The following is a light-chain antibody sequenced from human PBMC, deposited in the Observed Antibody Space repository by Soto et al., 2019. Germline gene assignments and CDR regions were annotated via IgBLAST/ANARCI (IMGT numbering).Light chain of an antibody. CDR1: QSVSSY. Sequence: EIVLTQSPATLSLSPGERATLSCRASQSVSSYLAWYQQKPGQAPRLLIYDASNRATGIPAMFSGSGSGTDYTLTISSLEPEDFAVYYCQHYNDWPPTWTFGQGTRVEIK. J-gene: IGKJ1*01. CDR2: DAS. CDR3: QHYNDWPPTWT. V-gene: IGKV3-11*01.